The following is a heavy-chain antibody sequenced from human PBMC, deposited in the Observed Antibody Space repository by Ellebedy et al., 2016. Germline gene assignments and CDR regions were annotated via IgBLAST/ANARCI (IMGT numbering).Heavy chain of an antibody. CDR1: GGAFNTYA. D-gene: IGHD4-17*01. CDR2: IIPMLGIA. J-gene: IGHJ6*02. CDR3: ASPDYGDSPTQKSKRQYYYGMDV. V-gene: IGHV1-69*10. Sequence: ASVKVSCKTSGGAFNTYAITWVRQAPGQGLEWMGRIIPMLGIANYTQRFQGRVTITADKSTATAYMELTSLRFEDTAVYFCASPDYGDSPTQKSKRQYYYGMDVWGQGTTVTVSS.